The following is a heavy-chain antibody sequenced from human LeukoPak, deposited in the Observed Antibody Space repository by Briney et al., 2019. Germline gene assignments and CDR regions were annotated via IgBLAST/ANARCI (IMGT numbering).Heavy chain of an antibody. CDR1: GFTFSSYA. J-gene: IGHJ5*02. CDR2: ISSSSSYI. V-gene: IGHV3-21*01. CDR3: ARDPRGVGYCSSPSCPNWFDP. Sequence: PGGSLRLSCATSGFTFSSYAMSWVRQAPGKGLEWVSSISSSSSYIYYADSVKGRFTISRDNAKNSLYLQMNSLRAEDTAVYYCARDPRGVGYCSSPSCPNWFDPWGQGTLVTVSS. D-gene: IGHD2-2*01.